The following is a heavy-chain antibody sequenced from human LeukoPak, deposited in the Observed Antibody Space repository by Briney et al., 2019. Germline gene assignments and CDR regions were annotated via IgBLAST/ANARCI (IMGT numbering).Heavy chain of an antibody. CDR1: GYTFTSYD. V-gene: IGHV1-8*02. CDR2: MNPNSGNT. CDR3: ARFLTHCSSSSCYLRGWFDP. Sequence: ASVKVSCKASGYTFTSYDINWVRQAPGQGLEWMGWMNPNSGNTGYAQKFQGRVTMTRNTSISTAYMELSSLRSEDTAVYYCARFLTHCSSSSCYLRGWFDPWGQGTLVTVSS. J-gene: IGHJ5*02. D-gene: IGHD2-2*01.